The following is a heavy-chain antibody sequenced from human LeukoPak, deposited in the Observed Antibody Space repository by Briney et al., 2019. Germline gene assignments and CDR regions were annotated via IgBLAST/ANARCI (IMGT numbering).Heavy chain of an antibody. CDR3: AKDRGYCTNGVCPLDY. CDR2: ILYDGTNK. V-gene: IGHV3-30*02. CDR1: GFTFSNYG. D-gene: IGHD2-8*01. J-gene: IGHJ4*02. Sequence: GGSLRLSCAASGFTFSNYGMQWVRQAPGKGLEWLALILYDGTNKYSADSVKGRFTISRDNSKNTLYLQMNSLRPEDTAVYYCAKDRGYCTNGVCPLDYWGQGTLVTVSS.